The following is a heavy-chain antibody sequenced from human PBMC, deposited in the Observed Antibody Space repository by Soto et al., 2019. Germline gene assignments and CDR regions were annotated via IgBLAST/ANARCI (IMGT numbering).Heavy chain of an antibody. V-gene: IGHV3-30*18. CDR1: GCTFSSYG. CDR3: AKDSAYSGYDQNWFDP. CDR2: ISYDGSNK. J-gene: IGHJ5*02. D-gene: IGHD5-12*01. Sequence: GRSLRLSCAATGCTFSSYGMHWVRQAPGKGLEWVAVISYDGSNKYYADSVKGRFTISRDNSKNTLYLQMNSLRAEDTAVYYCAKDSAYSGYDQNWFDPWGQGTLVTVSS.